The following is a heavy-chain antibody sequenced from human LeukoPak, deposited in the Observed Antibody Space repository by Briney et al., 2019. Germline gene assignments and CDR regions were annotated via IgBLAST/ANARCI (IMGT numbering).Heavy chain of an antibody. CDR2: ISAYNGNT. V-gene: IGHV1-18*01. CDR1: GGTFSSYA. CDR3: ARFSADYRGYSNTFDI. D-gene: IGHD4-23*01. Sequence: GASVKVSCKASGGTFSSYAISWVRQAPGQGLEWMGWISAYNGNTNYAQKLQGRDTMTTDTSTSTAYMGLRSLRSDDTAVYYCARFSADYRGYSNTFDIWGQGTMVTVSS. J-gene: IGHJ3*02.